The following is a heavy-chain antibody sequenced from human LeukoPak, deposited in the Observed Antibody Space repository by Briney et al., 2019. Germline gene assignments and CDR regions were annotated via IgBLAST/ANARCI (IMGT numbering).Heavy chain of an antibody. D-gene: IGHD3-16*02. V-gene: IGHV3-11*01. J-gene: IGHJ4*02. CDR1: GFTFSDYY. CDR3: ARDESLGELSDTHNGNDY. CDR2: ISSSGSTI. Sequence: GGSLRLSCAASGFTFSDYYMNWIRQAPGKGLEWVSYISSSGSTIYYADSVKGRFTISRDNAKNSLYLQMNSLRAEDTAVYYCARDESLGELSDTHNGNDYWGQGTLVTVSS.